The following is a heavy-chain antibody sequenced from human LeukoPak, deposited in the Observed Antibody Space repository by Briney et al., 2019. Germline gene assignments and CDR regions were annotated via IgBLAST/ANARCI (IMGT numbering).Heavy chain of an antibody. D-gene: IGHD3-10*01. Sequence: GASVKVSCKASGYTFTSYGISWVRQAPGQGLEWMGWISAYNGNTNYAQKLQGRVTMTTDTSTSTAYMELRSLRSDDTAVYYCARVISYYYGSGSYPYSGFDPWGQGTLVTVSS. J-gene: IGHJ5*02. CDR1: GYTFTSYG. V-gene: IGHV1-18*01. CDR2: ISAYNGNT. CDR3: ARVISYYYGSGSYPYSGFDP.